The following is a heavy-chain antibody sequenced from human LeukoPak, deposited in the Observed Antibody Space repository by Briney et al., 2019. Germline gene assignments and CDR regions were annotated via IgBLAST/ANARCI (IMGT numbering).Heavy chain of an antibody. CDR3: ARQSISGSSLSYFDY. Sequence: SETLSLTCTVSGGSISRYYWSWIRQPPGKGLEWIGNIYDSGSTNSSPSLKSRVTISVDTSKNQCSLKLSSVTAADTAVYYCARQSISGSSLSYFDYWGQGTLVNVSS. CDR1: GGSISRYY. D-gene: IGHD3-22*01. CDR2: IYDSGST. J-gene: IGHJ4*02. V-gene: IGHV4-59*01.